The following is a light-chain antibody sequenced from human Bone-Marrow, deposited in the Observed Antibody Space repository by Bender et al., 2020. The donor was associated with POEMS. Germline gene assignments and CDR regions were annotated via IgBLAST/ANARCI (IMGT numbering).Light chain of an antibody. CDR1: SSNIGINY. Sequence: QSVLTQPPSASGTPGQRVTISCSGSSSNIGINYVYWYQQLPGTAPRLLIYTNTERPSGVPDRFSVSKSGTSASLAITVLQSDDEAIYFCVAWDASLNGWVFGGGTKLTVL. J-gene: IGLJ3*02. V-gene: IGLV1-47*02. CDR3: VAWDASLNGWV. CDR2: TNT.